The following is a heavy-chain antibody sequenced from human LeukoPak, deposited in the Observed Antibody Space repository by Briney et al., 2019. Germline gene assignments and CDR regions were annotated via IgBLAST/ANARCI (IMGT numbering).Heavy chain of an antibody. CDR1: GGSISSSSYF. CDR2: IYYSGST. J-gene: IGHJ4*02. V-gene: IGHV4-39*01. CDR3: ARRLAAAFDY. D-gene: IGHD6-13*01. Sequence: SETLSLTCTVSGGSISSSSYFWGLIRQPPGKGLEWIGNIYYSGSTYYNPSLKSRVTISVDTSKNQFSLKLSSVTAADTAVYYCARRLAAAFDYWGQGTLVTVSS.